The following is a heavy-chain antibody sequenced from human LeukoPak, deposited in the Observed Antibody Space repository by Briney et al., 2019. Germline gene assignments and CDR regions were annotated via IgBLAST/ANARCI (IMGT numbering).Heavy chain of an antibody. Sequence: GGSLRLSCAAPGFTFSNAWMSWVRQAPGKGLEWVGRIKSKTDGGTTDYAAPVKGRFTISRDDSKNTLYLQMNSLKTEDTAVYYCTTDPGDDFWSGYPYWGQGTLVTVSS. CDR1: GFTFSNAW. CDR2: IKSKTDGGTT. J-gene: IGHJ4*02. CDR3: TTDPGDDFWSGYPY. D-gene: IGHD3-3*01. V-gene: IGHV3-15*01.